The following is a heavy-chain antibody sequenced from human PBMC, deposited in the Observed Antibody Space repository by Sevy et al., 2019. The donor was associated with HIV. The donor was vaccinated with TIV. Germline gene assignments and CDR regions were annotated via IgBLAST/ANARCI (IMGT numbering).Heavy chain of an antibody. J-gene: IGHJ4*02. CDR3: ARDQYYDSSGSPYFDY. Sequence: GGSLRLSCAASGFTFSSYAMHWVRQAPGKGLECVAVISYDGSNKYYADSVKGRFTISRDNSKNTLYLQMNSLRAEDTAVYYCARDQYYDSSGSPYFDYWGQGTLVTVSS. CDR2: ISYDGSNK. CDR1: GFTFSSYA. V-gene: IGHV3-30-3*01. D-gene: IGHD3-22*01.